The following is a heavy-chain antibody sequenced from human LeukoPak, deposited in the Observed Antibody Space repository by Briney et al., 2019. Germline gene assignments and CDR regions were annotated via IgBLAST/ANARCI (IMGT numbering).Heavy chain of an antibody. D-gene: IGHD3-10*01. CDR3: AKDVRVGEYYGLGSYFDY. CDR1: GFTFSSYA. CDR2: ISASGGST. Sequence: GGSLRLSCAASGFTFSSYAMSWVRQAPGKGLEWVSIISASGGSTYYADSVKGRFTISRDKSKNYLQMNSLRGDDTAIYYCAKDVRVGEYYGLGSYFDYWGQGTLVTVSS. J-gene: IGHJ4*02. V-gene: IGHV3-23*01.